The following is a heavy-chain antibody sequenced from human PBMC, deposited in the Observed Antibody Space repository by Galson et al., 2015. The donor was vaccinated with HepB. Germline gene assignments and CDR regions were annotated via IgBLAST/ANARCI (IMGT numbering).Heavy chain of an antibody. V-gene: IGHV1-2*02. J-gene: IGHJ6*02. CDR3: ARDRSSSHRSYYYYYYGMDV. CDR2: INPNSGGT. Sequence: SVKVSCKASGYTFTGYYMHWVRQAPGQGLEWMGWINPNSGGTNYAQKFQGRVTMTRDTSISTAYMELSRLRSDDTAVYYCARDRSSSHRSYYYYYYGMDVWGQGTTVTVSS. D-gene: IGHD6-6*01. CDR1: GYTFTGYY.